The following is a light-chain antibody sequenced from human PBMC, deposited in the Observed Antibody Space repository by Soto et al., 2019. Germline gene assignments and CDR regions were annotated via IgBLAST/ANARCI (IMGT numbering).Light chain of an antibody. V-gene: IGKV3-11*01. CDR3: QEYLQWPPGM. CDR2: DAS. J-gene: IGKJ1*01. Sequence: EIVLTQSPATLSLSPGERATLSCRASQSVSRYLAWYQQKPGQAPRLLIYDASNTATGIPARFSGSGSGTDFTLTISNLEPEDFAVYYCQEYLQWPPGMFGQGTTVDMK. CDR1: QSVSRY.